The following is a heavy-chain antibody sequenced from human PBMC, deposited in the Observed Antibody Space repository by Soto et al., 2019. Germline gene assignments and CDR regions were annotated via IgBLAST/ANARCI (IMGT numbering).Heavy chain of an antibody. D-gene: IGHD4-17*01. CDR1: GGSISSGDYY. CDR2: IYYSGST. J-gene: IGHJ4*02. Sequence: PSETLSLTCTVSGGSISSGDYYWSWIRQPPGKGLEWIGYIYYSGSTYYNPSLKSRVTISVDTSKNQFSLKLSSVTAADTAVYYCARAAYTVTHFDYWGQGTLVTVLS. CDR3: ARAAYTVTHFDY. V-gene: IGHV4-30-4*01.